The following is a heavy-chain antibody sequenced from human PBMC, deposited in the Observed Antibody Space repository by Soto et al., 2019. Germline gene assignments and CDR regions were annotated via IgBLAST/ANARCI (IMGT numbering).Heavy chain of an antibody. Sequence: HLGGSLRLSCAASGFTFSSYSMSWVRQAPGKGLEWVSAISGSGGSTYYADSVKGRFTISRDNSKNTLYLQMNSLRAGDTAVYYCAKDPHLGELPVRTDYWGQGTLVTVSS. CDR2: ISGSGGST. V-gene: IGHV3-23*01. D-gene: IGHD3-16*01. J-gene: IGHJ4*02. CDR1: GFTFSSYS. CDR3: AKDPHLGELPVRTDY.